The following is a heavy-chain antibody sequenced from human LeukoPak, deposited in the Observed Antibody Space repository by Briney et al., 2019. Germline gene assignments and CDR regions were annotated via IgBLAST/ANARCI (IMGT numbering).Heavy chain of an antibody. D-gene: IGHD3-3*01. J-gene: IGHJ4*02. CDR1: GYTFTGYY. CDR2: INPNSGGT. Sequence: ASVKVSCKASGYTFTGYYMHWVRQAPGQGLEWMGWINPNSGGTNYAQKFQGRVTMTRDTSISTAYMELSRLRSDDTAVYYCARVGAESLSYDFWSGSNPFDYWGQGTLVTVSS. CDR3: ARVGAESLSYDFWSGSNPFDY. V-gene: IGHV1-2*02.